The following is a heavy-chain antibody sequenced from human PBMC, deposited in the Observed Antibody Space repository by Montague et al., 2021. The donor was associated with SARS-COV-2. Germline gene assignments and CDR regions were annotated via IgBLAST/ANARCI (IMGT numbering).Heavy chain of an antibody. D-gene: IGHD2-15*01. CDR3: ARHIEKEGTYYCYYGMDV. Sequence: SETLSLTCTVSGDSISSYYWSWIRQPPGKGLEWIGYLYNSGSTKYNPSLKSRVTISVDTSKNQFSLKLSSVTAADTAVYYCARHIEKEGTYYCYYGMDVWGQGTTVTVSS. J-gene: IGHJ6*02. V-gene: IGHV4-59*08. CDR2: LYNSGST. CDR1: GDSISSYY.